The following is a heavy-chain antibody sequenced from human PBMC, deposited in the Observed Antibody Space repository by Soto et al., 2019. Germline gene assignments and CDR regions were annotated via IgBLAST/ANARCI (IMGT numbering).Heavy chain of an antibody. CDR1: GASISSYY. D-gene: IGHD1-1*01. V-gene: IGHV4-59*01. Sequence: QVQLQESGPGLVKPSETLSLTCTVSGASISSYYWSWIRQPPGKGLEWIGYVYYSGSTNYNPSLKSRVIISVDTSKNQFSLKLSSVTAADTAMYYCARDTTPSLWGQGTLVTVSS. CDR2: VYYSGST. J-gene: IGHJ4*02. CDR3: ARDTTPSL.